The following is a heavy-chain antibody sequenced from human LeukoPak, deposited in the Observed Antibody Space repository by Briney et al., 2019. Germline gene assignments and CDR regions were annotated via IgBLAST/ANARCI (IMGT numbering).Heavy chain of an antibody. CDR1: GFTFSSYA. V-gene: IGHV3-23*01. CDR2: ISGSGGST. Sequence: SGGSLRLSCAASGFTFSSYAMSWVRQAPGKGLEWVSAISGSGGSTYYADSVKGRFTISRDNSKNTLYLQMNSLRAEDTAVYYCAKDPNLLLLSYFDYWGQGTLVTVSS. D-gene: IGHD3-22*01. CDR3: AKDPNLLLLSYFDY. J-gene: IGHJ4*02.